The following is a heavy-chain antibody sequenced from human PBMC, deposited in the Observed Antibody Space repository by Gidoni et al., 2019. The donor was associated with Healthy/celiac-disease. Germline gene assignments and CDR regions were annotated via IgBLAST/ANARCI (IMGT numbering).Heavy chain of an antibody. J-gene: IGHJ6*02. CDR3: AEQTRGYGMDV. Sequence: QLQLQESGPGLVKPSETLSLTCTVSGGSISSSSYYWGWIRQPPGKGLEWIGSIYYSGSTYYNPSLKSRVTISVDTSKNQFSLKLSSVTAADTAVYYCAEQTRGYGMDVWGQGTTVTVSS. CDR1: GGSISSSSYY. D-gene: IGHD4-17*01. V-gene: IGHV4-39*07. CDR2: IYYSGST.